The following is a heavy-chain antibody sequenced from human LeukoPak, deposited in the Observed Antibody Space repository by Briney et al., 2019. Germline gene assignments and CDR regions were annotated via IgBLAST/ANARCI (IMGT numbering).Heavy chain of an antibody. CDR1: GYTFIDDY. CDR3: ARDRSSGWYSWFDP. Sequence: ASVKVSCKASGYTFIDDYINWVRQAPGQGLEWMGWINPNSGGTKYAQKFQGRVTMTRDTSISTAYMDLSKLRSDDTAVYYCARDRSSGWYSWFDPWGQGTLVTVSS. J-gene: IGHJ5*02. D-gene: IGHD6-19*01. V-gene: IGHV1-2*02. CDR2: INPNSGGT.